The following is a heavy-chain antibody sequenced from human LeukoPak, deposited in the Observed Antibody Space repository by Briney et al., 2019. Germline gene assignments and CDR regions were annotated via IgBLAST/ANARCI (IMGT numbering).Heavy chain of an antibody. CDR2: IYPGDSDT. CDR3: ARCRLDSSGPPGWFDP. J-gene: IGHJ5*02. Sequence: GESLKISCKGSGYSFTNYWIGWVRQMPGKGPEWMGIIYPGDSDTRYGPSFQGQVTISADKSISTAYLQWSSLKASDTAMYYCARCRLDSSGPPGWFDPWGQGTLVTVSS. CDR1: GYSFTNYW. D-gene: IGHD6-19*01. V-gene: IGHV5-51*01.